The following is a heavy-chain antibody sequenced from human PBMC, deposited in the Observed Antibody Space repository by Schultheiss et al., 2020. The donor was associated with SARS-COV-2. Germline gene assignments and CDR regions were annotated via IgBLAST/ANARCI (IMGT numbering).Heavy chain of an antibody. D-gene: IGHD3-10*01. CDR1: GGSISSGGYY. CDR2: INHSGST. V-gene: IGHV4-31*03. CDR3: ARDRPGSGSYGYGMDV. J-gene: IGHJ6*02. Sequence: SETLSLTCTVSGGSISSGGYYWAWVRQPPGKGLEWIGEINHSGSTNYNPSLKSRVTISVDTSKNQFSLKLSFVTAADTAVYYCARDRPGSGSYGYGMDVWGQGTTVTVSS.